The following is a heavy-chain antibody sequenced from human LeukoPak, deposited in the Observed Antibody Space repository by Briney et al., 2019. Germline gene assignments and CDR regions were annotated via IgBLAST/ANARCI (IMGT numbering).Heavy chain of an antibody. Sequence: SETLSHTCTVSGGSISSSSYYWGWIRQPPGKGLEWIGSIYYSGSTYYNPSLKSRVTISVDTSKNQFSLKLSSVTAADTAVYYCARLRARPYYYYYYMDVWGKGTTVTVSS. CDR1: GGSISSSSYY. D-gene: IGHD6-6*01. CDR2: IYYSGST. CDR3: ARLRARPYYYYYYMDV. J-gene: IGHJ6*03. V-gene: IGHV4-39*01.